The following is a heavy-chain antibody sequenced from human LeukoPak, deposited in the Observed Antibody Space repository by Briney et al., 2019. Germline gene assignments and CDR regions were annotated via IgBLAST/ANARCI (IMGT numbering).Heavy chain of an antibody. CDR1: DGSFIGDY. V-gene: IGHV4-34*01. D-gene: IGHD3-16*01. J-gene: IGHJ4*02. CDR2: VYHSGSA. Sequence: SVTLSLTCGVYDGSFIGDYWSWIRQSPGMGLEWIGQVYHSGSANYNPSLRSRVTISIDTSKKQFSLKLNSVTATDTAVYYCARHGGFYFDSWGQGTLVTVSS. CDR3: ARHGGFYFDS.